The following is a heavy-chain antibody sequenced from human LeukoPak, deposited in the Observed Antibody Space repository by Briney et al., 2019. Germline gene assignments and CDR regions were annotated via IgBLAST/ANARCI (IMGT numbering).Heavy chain of an antibody. CDR2: ISSSSSAM. CDR3: ARGLYTTRHLNHFDY. V-gene: IGHV3-21*04. J-gene: IGHJ4*02. Sequence: GGSLRLSCVASGFTFSSYSMNWVRQAPGKGLEWVSSISSSSSAMYYADSVKGRFTISRDDSKNTLYLQVNSLRAEDTAVYYCARGLYTTRHLNHFDYWGQGTLVTVSS. D-gene: IGHD2-2*02. CDR1: GFTFSSYS.